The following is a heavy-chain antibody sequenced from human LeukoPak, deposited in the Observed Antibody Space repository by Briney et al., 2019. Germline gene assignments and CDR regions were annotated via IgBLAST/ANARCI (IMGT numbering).Heavy chain of an antibody. J-gene: IGHJ3*02. CDR1: GFTFGAYA. CDR3: AKLEVVPDPWADALDI. CDR2: ISGHGGTT. D-gene: IGHD3-22*01. Sequence: GGFLRLSCVASGFTFGAYAMHWVRQAPGKGLEWVSFISGHGGTTYYVDSVKGRFAISRDNTNNSLYLEMNSLTTEDTALYYCAKLEVVPDPWADALDIWGQGTMVTVSS. V-gene: IGHV3-43*02.